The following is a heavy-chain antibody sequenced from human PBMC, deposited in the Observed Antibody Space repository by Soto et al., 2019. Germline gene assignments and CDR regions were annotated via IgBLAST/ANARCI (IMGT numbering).Heavy chain of an antibody. J-gene: IGHJ6*02. V-gene: IGHV4-30-4*01. CDR1: GGSISSGDYY. Sequence: SETLSLTCTVSGGSISSGDYYWSWIRQPPGKGLEWIGYIYYSGSTYYNPSLKSRVTISVDTSKNQFPLKLSSVTAADTAVYYCARGAYYYYGMDVWGQGTTVTVSS. CDR2: IYYSGST. CDR3: ARGAYYYYGMDV.